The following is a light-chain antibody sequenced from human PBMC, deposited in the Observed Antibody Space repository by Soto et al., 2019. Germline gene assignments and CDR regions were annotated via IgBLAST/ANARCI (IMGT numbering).Light chain of an antibody. J-gene: IGLJ1*01. V-gene: IGLV2-14*03. CDR1: SSDVGGFNS. CDR3: SSYTSTMTNV. CDR2: DVV. Sequence: QSVLTQPASVYGSPGQSIPISCTGTSSDVGGFNSVSWYQLRPGTAPKLILYDVVDRPSGVSYRFSGSKSGNTASLTISGLQAADEADYFCSSYTSTMTNVFGSGTKVTVL.